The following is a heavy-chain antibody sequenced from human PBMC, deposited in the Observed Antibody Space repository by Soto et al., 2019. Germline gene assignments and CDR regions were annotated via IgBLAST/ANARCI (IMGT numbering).Heavy chain of an antibody. CDR1: GFTFDDYV. Sequence: EVQLVESGGGLVQPGRSLRLSCLASGFTFDDYVMHWVRQAPGKGLEWVSSLSWNSNTIAYADSVKGRFTISRDNAKNSLYRQMNSLRAEDTALSYCAQDFHPYQGVAGVDSWGQGTLVIVSS. CDR3: AQDFHPYQGVAGVDS. D-gene: IGHD6-19*01. V-gene: IGHV3-9*01. J-gene: IGHJ4*02. CDR2: LSWNSNTI.